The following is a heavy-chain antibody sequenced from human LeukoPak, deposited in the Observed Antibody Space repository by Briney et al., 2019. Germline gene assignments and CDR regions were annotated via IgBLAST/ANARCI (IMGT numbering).Heavy chain of an antibody. V-gene: IGHV1-8*01. Sequence: ASVKVSCKASGYTFTSYDINWVRQATGQGLEWMGWMNPNSGNTGYAQKFQGRVTMTRNTSTSTAYMELSSLRSEDTALYYCARAAWVSTSSKYYFDNWGQGTLVTVSS. CDR3: ARAAWVSTSSKYYFDN. D-gene: IGHD2-21*01. CDR2: MNPNSGNT. J-gene: IGHJ4*02. CDR1: GYTFTSYD.